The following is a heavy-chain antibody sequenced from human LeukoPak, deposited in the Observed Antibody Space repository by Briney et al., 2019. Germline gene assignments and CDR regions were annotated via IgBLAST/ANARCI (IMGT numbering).Heavy chain of an antibody. V-gene: IGHV3-11*06. CDR2: ISTSSSYT. Sequence: GGSLRLSCAASGFTFSDYSMSWIRQAPGKGLEWVSYISTSSSYTNYADSVKGRFTISRDNAKNSLYLQMNSLRAEDTAVYYCARDLLLWFGELSGDSDYWGQGTLVTVSS. J-gene: IGHJ4*02. D-gene: IGHD3-10*01. CDR3: ARDLLLWFGELSGDSDY. CDR1: GFTFSDYS.